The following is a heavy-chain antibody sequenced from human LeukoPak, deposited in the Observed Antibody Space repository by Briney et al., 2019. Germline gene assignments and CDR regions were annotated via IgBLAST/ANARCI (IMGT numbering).Heavy chain of an antibody. Sequence: GGSLRLSCVASGFTFSNYAMSWVRQAPGKGLEWVSTISGSGGSTYYADSVKGRFTISRDNSKNTLYLQMNSLRAEDTAVYYCARERGAVGWFDPWGQGTLVTVSS. CDR3: ARERGAVGWFDP. CDR2: ISGSGGST. CDR1: GFTFSNYA. D-gene: IGHD4/OR15-4a*01. V-gene: IGHV3-23*01. J-gene: IGHJ5*02.